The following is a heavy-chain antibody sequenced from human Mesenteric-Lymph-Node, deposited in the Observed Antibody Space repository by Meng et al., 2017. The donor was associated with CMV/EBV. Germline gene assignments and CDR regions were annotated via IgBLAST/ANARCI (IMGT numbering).Heavy chain of an antibody. CDR2: INPSGGRT. V-gene: IGHV1-46*04. CDR3: ARDRATVVSSPGY. D-gene: IGHD4-23*01. J-gene: IGHJ4*02. Sequence: KASGYTFTSYDIHWGRQAPGQGLEWLAIINPSGGRTSYAQKLQGRVTMTRDTSTSTVYMELSSLRSEDTAVYYCARDRATVVSSPGYWGQGTLVTVSS. CDR1: GYTFTSYD.